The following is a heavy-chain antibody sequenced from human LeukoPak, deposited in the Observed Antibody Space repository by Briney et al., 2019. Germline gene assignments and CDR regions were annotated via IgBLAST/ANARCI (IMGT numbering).Heavy chain of an antibody. J-gene: IGHJ4*02. V-gene: IGHV3-23*01. CDR1: GITFSSYA. D-gene: IGHD5-18*01. CDR2: ISGNGGRT. CDR3: ATHLEYSYLYYFVY. Sequence: GGSLRLSCAASGITFSSYAMSWVRQAPGKGLEWVSGISGNGGRTYYADSVKGRFTISRDNSKNTLYLQMNSLRAEDTAVYYCATHLEYSYLYYFVYWGQGTLVTVPS.